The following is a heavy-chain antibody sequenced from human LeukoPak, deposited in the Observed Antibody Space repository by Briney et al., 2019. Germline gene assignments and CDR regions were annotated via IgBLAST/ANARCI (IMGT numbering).Heavy chain of an antibody. J-gene: IGHJ4*02. CDR2: ISGSGGST. CDR1: GFTFSSYA. D-gene: IGHD3-22*01. CDR3: AKSYYYDSSGYDY. V-gene: IGHV3-23*01. Sequence: AGGSLRLSCAASGFTFSSYAMSWVRQAPGKGLEWVSAISGSGGSTYYADSVKGRFTISRDNSKDTLYLQMNSLRAEDTAAYYCAKSYYYDSSGYDYWGQGTLVTVSS.